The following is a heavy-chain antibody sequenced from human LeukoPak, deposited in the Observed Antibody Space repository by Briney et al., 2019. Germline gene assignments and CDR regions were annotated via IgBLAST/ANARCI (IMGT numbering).Heavy chain of an antibody. CDR1: GFTFSSYA. CDR2: ISGSGGST. Sequence: PGGSLRLSCAASGFTFSSYAMSWVRQAPGKGLEWVSAISGSGGSTYYADSVKGRFTISRDNSKNTLYLQMNSLRAEDTAVYYCAKDLMFYGDYLPYYFDYWGQGTLVTVSS. D-gene: IGHD4-17*01. V-gene: IGHV3-23*01. J-gene: IGHJ4*02. CDR3: AKDLMFYGDYLPYYFDY.